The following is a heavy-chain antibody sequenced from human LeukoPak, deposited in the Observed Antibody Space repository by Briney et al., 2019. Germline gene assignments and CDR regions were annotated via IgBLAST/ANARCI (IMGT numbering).Heavy chain of an antibody. V-gene: IGHV3-23*01. CDR3: AKEGGGNYGSSWYRYFGY. J-gene: IGHJ4*02. CDR1: GFTFSSYA. CDR2: ISGSGGST. D-gene: IGHD6-13*01. Sequence: GGSLRLSCAASGFTFSSYAMSWVRQAPGKGLEWVSAISGSGGSTYYADSVKGRFTISRDNSKNTLYLQMNSLRAEDTAVYYCAKEGGGNYGSSWYRYFGYWGQGTLVTVSS.